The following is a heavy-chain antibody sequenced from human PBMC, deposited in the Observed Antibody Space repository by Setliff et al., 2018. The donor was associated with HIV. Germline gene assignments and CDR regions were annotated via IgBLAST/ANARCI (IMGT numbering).Heavy chain of an antibody. J-gene: IGHJ4*02. D-gene: IGHD3-10*01. V-gene: IGHV3-7*01. CDR3: ARDATRGGDFDF. CDR2: IKEDGSET. CDR1: GFTFSNFW. Sequence: GGSPRPPCETSGFTFSNFWMTGVRQAPGKGLEWVANIKEDGSETFYVDSVKGRFTMSRDNAKNLVYLEMNSLKVEDTAVYYCARDATRGGDFDFWGQGTLVTVSS.